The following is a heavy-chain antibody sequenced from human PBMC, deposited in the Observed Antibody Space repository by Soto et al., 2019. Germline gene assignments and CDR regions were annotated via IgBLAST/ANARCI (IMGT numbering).Heavy chain of an antibody. Sequence: GGSLSLSCAASGFTFSSYGMRWVRQAPGKGLEWVSAISGSGSNTYYADSVKGRFTVSRDTSKNTLYLQMNSLRAEDTAVYYCARREGAAGTNYYYYMDVWGKGTTVTVSS. CDR1: GFTFSSYG. CDR3: ARREGAAGTNYYYYMDV. J-gene: IGHJ6*03. D-gene: IGHD6-13*01. CDR2: ISGSGSNT. V-gene: IGHV3-23*01.